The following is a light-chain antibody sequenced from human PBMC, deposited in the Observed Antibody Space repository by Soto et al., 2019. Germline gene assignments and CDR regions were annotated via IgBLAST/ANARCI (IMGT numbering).Light chain of an antibody. CDR3: QQYGTSEII. CDR1: HTLSNSF. J-gene: IGKJ5*01. V-gene: IGKV3-20*01. Sequence: IVLTQSPGTLSFSRGGIAALSCRASHTLSNSFIAWYQQKPGQAPRLLIYDTSSRATGVPDRYSASGSGTDFTLTISRLEPEDFAVFFCQQYGTSEIIFGQGARLEIK. CDR2: DTS.